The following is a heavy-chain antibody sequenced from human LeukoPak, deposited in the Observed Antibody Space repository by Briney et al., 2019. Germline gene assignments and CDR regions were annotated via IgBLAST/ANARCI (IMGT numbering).Heavy chain of an antibody. D-gene: IGHD2-8*02. CDR3: ARDPKRIAGGGAFDI. CDR1: GGSISSGSYY. V-gene: IGHV4-61*02. CDR2: IYTSGST. Sequence: SETLSLTCTVSGGSISSGSYYWSWIRQPAGKGLEWIGRIYTSGSTNYNPSLKSRVTISVDTSKNQFSLKLSSVTAADTAVYYCARDPKRIAGGGAFDIWGQGTMVTVSS. J-gene: IGHJ3*02.